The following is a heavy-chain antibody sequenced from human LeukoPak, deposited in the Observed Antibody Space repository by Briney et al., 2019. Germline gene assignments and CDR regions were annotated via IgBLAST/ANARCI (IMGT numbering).Heavy chain of an antibody. J-gene: IGHJ4*02. V-gene: IGHV3-15*01. CDR3: TPRGVGATGAAFDY. CDR2: IKSKTDGGTT. D-gene: IGHD1-26*01. Sequence: GGSLRLSCAASGFTFSNAWMSWVRQAPGKGLEWVGRIKSKTDGGTTDYAAPVKGRFTISRDDSKNTLYLQMSSLKTEDTAVYYCTPRGVGATGAAFDYWGQGTLVTVSS. CDR1: GFTFSNAW.